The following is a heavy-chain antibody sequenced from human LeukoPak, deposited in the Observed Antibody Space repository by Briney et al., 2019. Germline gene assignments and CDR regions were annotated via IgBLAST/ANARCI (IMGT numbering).Heavy chain of an antibody. Sequence: PSETLSLTCTVPGGSISSGSDDWGWIRQPAGKGLDWIGRIYASGSTNYNPSLKSRVTISVDTSKNQFSLKLSSVTAADTAVYYCGREEDYDIGYCSGGSCYRYFDYWGQGTLVTVSS. D-gene: IGHD2-15*01. CDR3: GREEDYDIGYCSGGSCYRYFDY. CDR1: GGSISSGSDD. V-gene: IGHV4-61*02. J-gene: IGHJ4*02. CDR2: IYASGST.